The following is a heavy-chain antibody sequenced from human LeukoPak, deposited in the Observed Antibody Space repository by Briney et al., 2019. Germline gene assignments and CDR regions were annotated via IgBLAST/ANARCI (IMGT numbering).Heavy chain of an antibody. CDR3: ARVHISGWTPDY. V-gene: IGHV3-33*01. CDR2: IWYDGSNK. D-gene: IGHD6-19*01. CDR1: GFTFSSYG. J-gene: IGHJ4*02. Sequence: AGSLSLYCAASGFTFSSYGMHWVRQAPGKGLEGVAVIWYDGSNKYYEDSVKGRFTISTDNSKNTLYLQMNSLRAEDTAVYYFARVHISGWTPDYWGQGTLVTVSS.